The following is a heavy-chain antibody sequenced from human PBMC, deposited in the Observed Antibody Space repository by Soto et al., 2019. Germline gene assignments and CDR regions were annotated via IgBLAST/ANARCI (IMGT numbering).Heavy chain of an antibody. V-gene: IGHV4-34*01. CDR1: GGSFSDHY. CDR3: ARGVGGYSYGGLDS. J-gene: IGHJ5*01. D-gene: IGHD5-18*01. CDR2: INHSGST. Sequence: QVQLQPWGAGLLKPSETLSLTCAVYGGSFSDHYWSWIRQAPGKGLEWIGEINHSGSTNYNPSFKSRVSISLYTSNNQLSLDLSSVTGADTAVISCARGVGGYSYGGLDSWGQGTLVTVSA.